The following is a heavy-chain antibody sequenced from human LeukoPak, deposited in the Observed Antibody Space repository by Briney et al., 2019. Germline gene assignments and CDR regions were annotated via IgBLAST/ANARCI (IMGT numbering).Heavy chain of an antibody. D-gene: IGHD6-13*01. V-gene: IGHV3-48*03. Sequence: PGGSLRLSCAASGFTSSSYEMNWVRQAPGKGLEWVSYISSSGSTIYYADSVKGRFTISRDNAKNSLYLQMNSLRAEDTAVYYCARDTPYSTHTFDYWGQGTLVTVSS. CDR2: ISSSGSTI. J-gene: IGHJ4*02. CDR1: GFTSSSYE. CDR3: ARDTPYSTHTFDY.